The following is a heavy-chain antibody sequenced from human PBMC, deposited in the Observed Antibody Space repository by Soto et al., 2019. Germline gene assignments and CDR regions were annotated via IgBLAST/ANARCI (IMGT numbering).Heavy chain of an antibody. D-gene: IGHD1-20*01. CDR1: GDSISRNTAA. Sequence: PSQTLSLTCVISGDSISRNTAAWNWIRRSPSRGLEWLGRTYYRSKWYFDYAVSLKSRITINPDTSRNQVSLQLSSVTPEDTAVYYCARGKHGMDVENFDSWGQGNLVTVSS. V-gene: IGHV6-1*01. J-gene: IGHJ4*02. CDR2: TYYRSKWYF. CDR3: ARGKHGMDVENFDS.